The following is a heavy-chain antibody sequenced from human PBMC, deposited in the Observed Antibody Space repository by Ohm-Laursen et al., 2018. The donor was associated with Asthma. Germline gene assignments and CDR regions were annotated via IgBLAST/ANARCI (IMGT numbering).Heavy chain of an antibody. CDR1: GFTFSNAW. CDR2: IKSKTDGGTT. D-gene: IGHD3-3*01. CDR3: TVQIPYDFWSGYPYYYYGMDV. J-gene: IGHJ6*02. Sequence: SLRLSCAASGFTFSNAWMSWVRQAPGKGLEWVGRIKSKTDGGTTDYAAPVKGRFTISRDDSKNTLYLQMNSLKTEDTAVYYCTVQIPYDFWSGYPYYYYGMDVWGQGTTVTVSS. V-gene: IGHV3-15*01.